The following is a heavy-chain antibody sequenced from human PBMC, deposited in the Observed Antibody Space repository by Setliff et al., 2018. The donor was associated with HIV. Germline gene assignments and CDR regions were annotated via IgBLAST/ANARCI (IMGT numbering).Heavy chain of an antibody. CDR2: IYYDGRT. CDR1: GGSIRTGAYY. J-gene: IGHJ4*02. D-gene: IGHD5-12*01. CDR3: ARLGAEDFSDYDWVDY. V-gene: IGHV4-39*01. Sequence: PSETLSLTCTVSGGSIRTGAYYWGWIRQPPGKGLEWIGSIYYDGRTFYKPSLKSRLTISVDTSKNQFSLSLNSVTAADTAVYYCARLGAEDFSDYDWVDYWGQGTLVTVSS.